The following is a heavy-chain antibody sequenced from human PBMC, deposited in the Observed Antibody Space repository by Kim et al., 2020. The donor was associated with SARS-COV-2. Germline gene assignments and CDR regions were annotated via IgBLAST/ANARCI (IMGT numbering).Heavy chain of an antibody. CDR3: ARQARSYYYYMDV. V-gene: IGHV1-3*01. Sequence: YSQKFQGRVTSTRDTSASTAYMELSSLRSEDTAVYYCARQARSYYYYMDVWGKGTTVTVSS. J-gene: IGHJ6*03.